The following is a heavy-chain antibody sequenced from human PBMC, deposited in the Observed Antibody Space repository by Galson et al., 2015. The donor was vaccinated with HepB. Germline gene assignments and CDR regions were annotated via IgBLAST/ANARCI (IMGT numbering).Heavy chain of an antibody. V-gene: IGHV3-30-3*01. CDR1: GFTFPYYA. CDR2: ISSDGNRK. D-gene: IGHD5-24*01. Sequence: SLRLSCAASGFTFPYYAMHWVRQAPGQGLEWVALISSDGNRKHYVDSVKGRFTISRDDSRNTVSLQMDSLRHEDTAVYYCARDRGLPGDGFDLWGQGTMVTVSS. CDR3: ARDRGLPGDGFDL. J-gene: IGHJ3*01.